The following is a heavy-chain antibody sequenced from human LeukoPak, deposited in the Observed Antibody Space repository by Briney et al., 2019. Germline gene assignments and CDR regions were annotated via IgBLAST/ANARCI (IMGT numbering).Heavy chain of an antibody. J-gene: IGHJ4*02. Sequence: ASVKVSCKASGYTFTSYDINWVRQATGQGLEWMGWMNPNSGNTGYAQKFQGRVTMTRNTSISTAYMELSSLRSEDTVVYYCAIREYSSGWYFDYWGQGTLVTVSS. CDR2: MNPNSGNT. CDR3: AIREYSSGWYFDY. D-gene: IGHD6-19*01. V-gene: IGHV1-8*01. CDR1: GYTFTSYD.